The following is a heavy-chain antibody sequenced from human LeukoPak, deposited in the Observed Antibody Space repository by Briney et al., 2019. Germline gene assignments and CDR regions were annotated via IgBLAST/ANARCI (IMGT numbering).Heavy chain of an antibody. J-gene: IGHJ4*02. CDR1: GFTVSSNY. V-gene: IGHV3-53*01. CDR3: AKAVVAVPAATPFDY. D-gene: IGHD2-2*01. Sequence: SGGSLRLSCAASGFTVSSNYMSWVRQAPGKGLEWVSVIYSGGSTYYADSLKGRFIISRDNSEKKLYLQMNSLRAEDTAVYYCAKAVVAVPAATPFDYWGQGTLVTVSS. CDR2: IYSGGST.